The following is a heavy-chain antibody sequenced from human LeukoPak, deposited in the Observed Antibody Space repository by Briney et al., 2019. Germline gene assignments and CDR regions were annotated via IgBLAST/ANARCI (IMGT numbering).Heavy chain of an antibody. J-gene: IGHJ6*03. Sequence: GASVKVSCKASGGTFSSYAISWVRQAPGQGLEWMGGIIPIFGTANYAQKFQGRVTITADKSTSTAYMELSSLRSEDTAVYYCARDKVRLELRPHYYYYMDVWGKGTTVTVSS. V-gene: IGHV1-69*06. D-gene: IGHD1-7*01. CDR1: GGTFSSYA. CDR2: IIPIFGTA. CDR3: ARDKVRLELRPHYYYYMDV.